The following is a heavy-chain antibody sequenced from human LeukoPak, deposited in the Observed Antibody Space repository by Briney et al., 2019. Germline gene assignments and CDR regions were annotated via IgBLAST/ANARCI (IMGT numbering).Heavy chain of an antibody. Sequence: GGSLRLSCAASGFGFRTYGMHWVRQAPGKGLEWVAVISYDGSNKYYADSVKGRFTISRDNSKNTLYLQMNSLRAEDTAVYYCARGDSGSKDWGQGTLVTVSS. J-gene: IGHJ4*02. V-gene: IGHV3-30*03. CDR2: ISYDGSNK. CDR1: GFGFRTYG. D-gene: IGHD5-12*01. CDR3: ARGDSGSKD.